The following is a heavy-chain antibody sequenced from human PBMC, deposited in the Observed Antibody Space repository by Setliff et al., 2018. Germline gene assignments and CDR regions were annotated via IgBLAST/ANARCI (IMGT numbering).Heavy chain of an antibody. V-gene: IGHV4-31*03. CDR1: GASISSDGYY. Sequence: SETLSLTCIVSGASISSDGYYWSWVRQHPGKGLEWIGYIYYSGSTYYNPSLKSRVTILLDTSKNQFSLELSSVTAADTAVYYCARSRTIAVKVGVFAVWGRGTLVTVSS. J-gene: IGHJ2*01. D-gene: IGHD6-19*01. CDR3: ARSRTIAVKVGVFAV. CDR2: IYYSGST.